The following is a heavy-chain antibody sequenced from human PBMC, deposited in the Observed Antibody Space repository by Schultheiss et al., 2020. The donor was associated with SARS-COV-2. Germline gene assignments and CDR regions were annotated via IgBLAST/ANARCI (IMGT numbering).Heavy chain of an antibody. CDR2: ISGSGGST. D-gene: IGHD3-10*01. V-gene: IGHV3-23*01. Sequence: GGSLRLSCAASGFTFSSYAMSWVRQAPGKGLEWVSAISGSGGSTYYADSVKGRFTISRHNSKNTLYLQMNSLRAEDTAVYYCARDRSGNYYGSGSYSPNGMDVWGQGTTVTVSS. CDR3: ARDRSGNYYGSGSYSPNGMDV. J-gene: IGHJ6*02. CDR1: GFTFSSYA.